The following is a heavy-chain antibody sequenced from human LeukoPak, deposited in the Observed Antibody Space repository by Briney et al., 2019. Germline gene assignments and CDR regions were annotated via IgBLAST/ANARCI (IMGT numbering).Heavy chain of an antibody. J-gene: IGHJ4*02. CDR3: AKAQPQWFSDY. CDR1: GFTFSSSA. Sequence: GGSLRLSCAASGFTFSSSAMSWVRQAPGKGLEWVAVISYDGSNKYYADSVKGRFTISRDNSKNTLYLQMNSLRAEDAAVYYCAKAQPQWFSDYWGQGTLVTVSS. CDR2: ISYDGSNK. V-gene: IGHV3-30*18. D-gene: IGHD3-22*01.